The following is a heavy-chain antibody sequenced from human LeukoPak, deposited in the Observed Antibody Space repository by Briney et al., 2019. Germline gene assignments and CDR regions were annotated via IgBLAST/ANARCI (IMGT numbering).Heavy chain of an antibody. CDR1: GFTFSYFG. CDR2: ISYDGSKK. Sequence: GGSLRLSCAASGFTFSYFGMHWVRQAPGKGLEWVAVISYDGSKKYYAESVKGRFTISRDNSKSTLYLQMNRLRADDKALYYCVKDRSGAAAGIRLDSWGQGTLVTVSS. D-gene: IGHD6-13*01. CDR3: VKDRSGAAAGIRLDS. J-gene: IGHJ4*02. V-gene: IGHV3-30*18.